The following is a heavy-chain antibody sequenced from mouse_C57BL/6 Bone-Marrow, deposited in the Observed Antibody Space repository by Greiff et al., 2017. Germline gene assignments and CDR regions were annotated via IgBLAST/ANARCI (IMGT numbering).Heavy chain of an antibody. J-gene: IGHJ4*01. D-gene: IGHD1-1*01. V-gene: IGHV1-56*01. CDR2: IFPGSGST. Sequence: VHLVESGPELVRPGASVKISCKAPGYTFTSHWMQWVRQRPGQGLEWIGEIFPGSGSTYYNEKFKGKATLTVDTSSSTAYMQLSSLTSEDSAVXFCASDYYGSEGAMDYWGQGTSVTVSS. CDR3: ASDYYGSEGAMDY. CDR1: GYTFTSHW.